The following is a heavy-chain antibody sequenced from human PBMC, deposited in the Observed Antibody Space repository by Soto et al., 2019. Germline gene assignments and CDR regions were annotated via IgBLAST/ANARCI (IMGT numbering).Heavy chain of an antibody. CDR2: VHPQSGDT. D-gene: IGHD3-10*02. CDR1: GYTVIDYY. V-gene: IGHV1-2*02. CDR3: TRDENLNHVSTFDH. J-gene: IGHJ4*02. Sequence: ASVKVSCKASGYTVIDYYIHWVRQAPGQGLEWMGWVHPQSGDTNSAQNFQGRVTMTRDTSISTVYMELTRLRSDDTAVYYCTRDENLNHVSTFDHWGQGTLVTVSS.